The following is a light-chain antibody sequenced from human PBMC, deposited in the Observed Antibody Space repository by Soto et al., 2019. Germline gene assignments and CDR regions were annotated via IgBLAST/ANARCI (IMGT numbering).Light chain of an antibody. J-gene: IGLJ1*01. CDR2: EVS. CDR3: SSYTGSSTLV. Sequence: QSALTQPASLSGSPGQSITISCTGTSSDIGDYDYVSWYLQHPGKVPKLMIYEVSNRPSGVSNRFSGSKSGNTASLTISGLQAEDEADYYCSSYTGSSTLVFGTGTKVTVL. V-gene: IGLV2-14*01. CDR1: SSDIGDYDY.